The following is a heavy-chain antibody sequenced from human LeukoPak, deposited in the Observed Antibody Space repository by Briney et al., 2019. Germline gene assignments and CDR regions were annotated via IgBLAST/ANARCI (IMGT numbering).Heavy chain of an antibody. Sequence: GGSLRLSCAASGFIFGSYVMHWVRQPPGKGLEWVSRISHDGSVTNYADSVKGRFTVSRDNAKNSLYLQMNSLRAEDTAVYYCARDYRLLGFDYWGQGTLVTVSS. V-gene: IGHV3-74*01. CDR3: ARDYRLLGFDY. CDR1: GFIFGSYV. CDR2: ISHDGSVT. J-gene: IGHJ4*02. D-gene: IGHD2/OR15-2a*01.